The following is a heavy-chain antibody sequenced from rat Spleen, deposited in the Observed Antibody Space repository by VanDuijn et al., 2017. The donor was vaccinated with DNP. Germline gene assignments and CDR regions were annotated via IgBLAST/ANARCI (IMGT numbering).Heavy chain of an antibody. J-gene: IGHJ2*01. CDR3: ATQSADY. D-gene: IGHD3-2*01. CDR2: ISTSGGST. Sequence: EVQLVESGGGLVQPGRSMKLSCAASGFTFSNSDMAWVRQAPTKGLEWVASISTSGGSTYYRDSVKGRFTISRDNAKSTQYLQMDSLRSEDTATYYCATQSADYWGQGVMVTVSS. V-gene: IGHV5-25*01. CDR1: GFTFSNSD.